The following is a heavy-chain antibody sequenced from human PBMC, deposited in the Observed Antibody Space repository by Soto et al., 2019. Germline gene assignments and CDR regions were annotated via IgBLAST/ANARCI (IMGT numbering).Heavy chain of an antibody. CDR3: SRSRYLSGSYYFDY. CDR2: IKSKAYGGTT. V-gene: IGHV3-49*03. D-gene: IGHD3-10*01. CDR1: GFTFGDYG. J-gene: IGHJ4*02. Sequence: GGSLRLSCTGSGFTFGDYGMRWFRQAPGKGLEWISFIKSKAYGGTTEYAASVKGRFTISRDDSKSIAYLQMNSLKTEDTAVYYCSRSRYLSGSYYFDYWGQGTLVTVSS.